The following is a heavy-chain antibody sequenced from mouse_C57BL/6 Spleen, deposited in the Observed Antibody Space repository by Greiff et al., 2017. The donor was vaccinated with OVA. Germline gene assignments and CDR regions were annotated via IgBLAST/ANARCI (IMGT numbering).Heavy chain of an antibody. J-gene: IGHJ2*01. CDR2: ISDGGSYT. CDR3: ASSGSFYYYGSSYGY. V-gene: IGHV5-4*01. CDR1: GFTFSSYA. Sequence: EVQRVESGGGLVKPGGSLKLSCAASGFTFSSYAMSWVRQTPEKRLEWVATISDGGSYTYYPDNVKGRFTISRDNAKNNLYLQMSHLKSEDTAMYYCASSGSFYYYGSSYGYWGQGTTLTVSS. D-gene: IGHD1-1*01.